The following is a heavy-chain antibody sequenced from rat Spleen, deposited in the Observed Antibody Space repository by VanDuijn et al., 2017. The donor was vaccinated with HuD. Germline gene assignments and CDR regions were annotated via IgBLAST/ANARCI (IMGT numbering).Heavy chain of an antibody. CDR2: ISYEGSST. Sequence: EVQLVESGGGLVQPGRSLKLSCAASGFTFSDYYMAWVRQAPKKGLEWVASISYEGSSTYYGDSVKGRFTISRDNAKSTLYLQMNSLRSEDTATYYCARRNLGFAYWGQGTLVTVSS. D-gene: IGHD4-6*01. CDR3: ARRNLGFAY. J-gene: IGHJ3*01. V-gene: IGHV5-22*01. CDR1: GFTFSDYY.